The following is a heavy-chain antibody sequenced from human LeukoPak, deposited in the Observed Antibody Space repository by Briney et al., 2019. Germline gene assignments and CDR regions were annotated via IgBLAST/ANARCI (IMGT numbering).Heavy chain of an antibody. CDR1: GFTFSSYG. CDR2: ISGNGSTI. V-gene: IGHV3-48*01. D-gene: IGHD3-3*02. J-gene: IGHJ4*01. CDR3: ARDLGVSIFDFDD. Sequence: PGGSLRLSCAASGFTFSSYGMNWVRQAPGKGLEWVSVISGNGSTIYYADSVKGRFTISRDNAKNSLYLQMHTLRVEATAAYYFARDLGVSIFDFDDGGQGSLVTVPS.